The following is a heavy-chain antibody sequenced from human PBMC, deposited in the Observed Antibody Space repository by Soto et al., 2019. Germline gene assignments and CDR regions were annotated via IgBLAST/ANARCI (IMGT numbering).Heavy chain of an antibody. CDR3: ARRYGASFDY. CDR2: IYYSGST. V-gene: IGHV4-61*05. D-gene: IGHD4-17*01. CDR1: GGSISSSSYY. J-gene: IGHJ4*02. Sequence: SETLSLTCTVSGGSISSSSYYWGWIRQPPGKGLEWIGYIYYSGSTNYNPSLKSRVTISVDTSKNQFSLKLSSVTAADTAVYYCARRYGASFDYWGQGTLVTVSS.